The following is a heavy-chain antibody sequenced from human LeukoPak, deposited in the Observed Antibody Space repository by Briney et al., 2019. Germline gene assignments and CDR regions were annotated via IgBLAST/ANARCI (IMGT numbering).Heavy chain of an antibody. CDR2: IYYSGST. Sequence: SETLSLTCTVSGGSISSGDYYWSWIRQPLGKGLEWIGYIYYSGSTYYNPSLKSRVTISVDTSKNQFSLKLSSVTAADTAVYYCARSAYYYVHFDYWGQGTLVTVSS. CDR1: GGSISSGDYY. D-gene: IGHD3-22*01. V-gene: IGHV4-30-4*01. J-gene: IGHJ4*02. CDR3: ARSAYYYVHFDY.